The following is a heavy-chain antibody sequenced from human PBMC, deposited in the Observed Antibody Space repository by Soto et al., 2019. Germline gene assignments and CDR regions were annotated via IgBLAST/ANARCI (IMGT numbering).Heavy chain of an antibody. CDR2: IYPGDSDT. D-gene: IGHD2-2*01. CDR3: ARPDTISSTTPRGGGMDV. V-gene: IGHV5-51*01. CDR1: GYSFTSYW. Sequence: GESLKISCKGSGYSFTSYWIGWVRQMPGKGLEWMGIIYPGDSDTRYSPSFQGQVTISADKSISTAYLQWSSLKASDTAMYYCARPDTISSTTPRGGGMDVWGQGTRVTVSS. J-gene: IGHJ6*02.